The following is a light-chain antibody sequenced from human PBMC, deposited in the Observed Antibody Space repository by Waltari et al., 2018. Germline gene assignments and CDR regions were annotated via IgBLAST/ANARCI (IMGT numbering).Light chain of an antibody. J-gene: IGKJ2*01. Sequence: EIVMTQSPATLSVSPGERATLSCRASQTLTSNLAWYQQKPGQAPRLLIYGASTRATGIPARFSGSGSGTQFPLTISSLQSEDFVVYYCQQYNNRPYTFGQGTKLEIK. CDR1: QTLTSN. V-gene: IGKV3-15*01. CDR2: GAS. CDR3: QQYNNRPYT.